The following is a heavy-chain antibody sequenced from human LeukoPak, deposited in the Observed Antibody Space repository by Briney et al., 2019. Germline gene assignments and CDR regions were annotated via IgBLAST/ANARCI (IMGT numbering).Heavy chain of an antibody. CDR3: AKEIYGDPTGGRFQH. CDR1: GFTFSDYY. V-gene: IGHV3-11*01. J-gene: IGHJ1*01. Sequence: PGGSLRLSCAASGFTFSDYYMSWIRQAPGKGLEWVSYISSSGSTIYYADSVKGRFTISRDNAKNSLYLQMNSLRAEDTAVFYCAKEIYGDPTGGRFQHWGQGTLVTVSS. CDR2: ISSSGSTI. D-gene: IGHD4-17*01.